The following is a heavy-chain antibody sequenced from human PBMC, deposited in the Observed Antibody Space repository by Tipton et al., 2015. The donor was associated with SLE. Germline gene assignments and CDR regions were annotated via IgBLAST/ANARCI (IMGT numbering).Heavy chain of an antibody. CDR3: ARASYDSSSYYFDY. CDR1: GGSISSSSYY. J-gene: IGHJ4*02. CDR2: INHSGST. Sequence: GLVKPSETLSLTCTVSGGSISSSSYYWGWIRQPPGKGLEWIGEINHSGSTNYNPSLKSRVTISVDTSKNQFSLKLSSVTAADTAVYYCARASYDSSSYYFDYWGQGTLVTVSS. D-gene: IGHD3-22*01. V-gene: IGHV4-39*07.